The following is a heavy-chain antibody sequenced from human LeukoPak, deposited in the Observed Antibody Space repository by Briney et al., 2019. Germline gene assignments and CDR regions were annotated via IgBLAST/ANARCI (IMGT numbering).Heavy chain of an antibody. V-gene: IGHV1-18*01. Sequence: ASLKVSCKASGYTFTSYGISWVRQAPGQGLEWMGWISAYNGNTNYAQKFQGRVTMTRDMSTSTVYMELSSLRSENTAVYYCAXXXXPYSSGYGAFDIWGQGTMVTVSS. J-gene: IGHJ3*02. CDR1: GYTFTSYG. D-gene: IGHD3-22*01. CDR2: ISAYNGNT. CDR3: AXXXXPYSSGYGAFDI.